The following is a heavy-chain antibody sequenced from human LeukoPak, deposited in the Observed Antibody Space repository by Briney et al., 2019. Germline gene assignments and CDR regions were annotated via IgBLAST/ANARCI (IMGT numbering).Heavy chain of an antibody. J-gene: IGHJ3*02. D-gene: IGHD6-19*01. V-gene: IGHV1-69-2*01. CDR3: STETPNMAVAGHWVAFDS. CDR1: GYTFTDYY. CDR2: TYTEDGET. Sequence: ASVTVSCMASGYTFTDYYMHWVQQAPGKGSEWMGRTYTEDGETIYAETFRGRATLTPDTSTHTACIEMSRLRTDDTAVYYCSTETPNMAVAGHWVAFDSWGQGTMVTVSS.